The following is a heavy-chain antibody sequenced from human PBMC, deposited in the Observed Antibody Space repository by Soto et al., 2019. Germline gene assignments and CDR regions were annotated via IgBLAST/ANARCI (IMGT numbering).Heavy chain of an antibody. CDR2: INWNGGNT. J-gene: IGHJ2*01. CDR1: GFTIDDYG. Sequence: GGSLRLSCAASGFTIDDYGMSWVRQAPGKELEWVSGINWNGGNTGYADSVKGRFTISRDNAKNSLYLQMNSLRAEDTALYYCARAQRYYFDSSGHYYWYFDLWGRGTLVTVSS. V-gene: IGHV3-20*04. CDR3: ARAQRYYFDSSGHYYWYFDL. D-gene: IGHD3-22*01.